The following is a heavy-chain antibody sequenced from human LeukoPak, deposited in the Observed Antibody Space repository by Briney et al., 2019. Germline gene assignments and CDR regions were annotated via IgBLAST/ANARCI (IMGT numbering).Heavy chain of an antibody. CDR1: GFTFDDYG. D-gene: IGHD7-27*01. V-gene: IGHV3-43*02. CDR3: ASKVALGY. CDR2: ISGDGGST. Sequence: PGGSLRLSCAAPGFTFDDYGMHWVRQAPGKGLEWVSLISGDGGSTYYADSVKGRFTISRDNSKDSLYLQMNSLRSDDTALYYCASKVALGYWGQGTLVTVSS. J-gene: IGHJ4*02.